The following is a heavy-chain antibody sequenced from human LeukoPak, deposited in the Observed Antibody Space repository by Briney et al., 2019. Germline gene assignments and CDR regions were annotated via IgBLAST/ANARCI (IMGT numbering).Heavy chain of an antibody. J-gene: IGHJ3*02. V-gene: IGHV4-59*01. Sequence: SETLSLTCTVSGGSISSYYWSWIRQPPGKGLEWIGYVYYSGSTNYNPSLKSRVTISVDTSKNQFSLKLSSVTAADTAVYYRAREPTDYGDYETNDAFDIWGQGTMVTVSS. CDR3: AREPTDYGDYETNDAFDI. D-gene: IGHD4-17*01. CDR1: GGSISSYY. CDR2: VYYSGST.